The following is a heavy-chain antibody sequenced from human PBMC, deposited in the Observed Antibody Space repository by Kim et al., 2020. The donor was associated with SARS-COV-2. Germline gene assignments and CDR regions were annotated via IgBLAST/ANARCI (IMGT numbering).Heavy chain of an antibody. Sequence: NPSLKSRVTRSVYTSKNQFSLKLGSVTAADTAVYYCAGYRAAAGTGEFDYWGQGTLVTVSS. J-gene: IGHJ4*02. V-gene: IGHV4-59*01. D-gene: IGHD6-13*01. CDR3: AGYRAAAGTGEFDY.